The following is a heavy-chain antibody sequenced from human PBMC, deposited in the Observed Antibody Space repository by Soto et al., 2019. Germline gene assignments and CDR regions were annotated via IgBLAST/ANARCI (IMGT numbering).Heavy chain of an antibody. J-gene: IGHJ6*02. CDR3: ARQPGSGYYYYYYYGMDV. CDR1: GGSISSSSYY. Sequence: QLQLQESGPGLVKPSETLSLTCTVSGGSISSSSYYWGWIRQPPGKGLEWIGSIYYSGSTYYNPSLKSRVTISVDTSKNQFSLKLSSVTAADTAVYYCARQPGSGYYYYYYYGMDVWGQGTTVTVSS. D-gene: IGHD3-22*01. CDR2: IYYSGST. V-gene: IGHV4-39*01.